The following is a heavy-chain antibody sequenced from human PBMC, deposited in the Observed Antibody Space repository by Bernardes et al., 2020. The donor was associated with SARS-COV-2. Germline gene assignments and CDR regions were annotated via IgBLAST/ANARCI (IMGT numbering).Heavy chain of an antibody. CDR2: MYTSGST. CDR1: GGSISSYY. J-gene: IGHJ4*02. V-gene: IGHV4-4*07. D-gene: IGHD6-19*01. CDR3: VAGKQWLFDY. Sequence: SETLSLTCTVSGGSISSYYWSWIRQPAGKGLEWIGRMYTSGSTNYNPSLKSRVTMSVDTSKNQFSLKLSSVTAADTAVYYCVAGKQWLFDYWGQGTLVTVSS.